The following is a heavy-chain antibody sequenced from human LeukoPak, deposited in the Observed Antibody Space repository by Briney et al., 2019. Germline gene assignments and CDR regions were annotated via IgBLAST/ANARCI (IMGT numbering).Heavy chain of an antibody. J-gene: IGHJ4*01. CDR3: AGGRWSGWYFNY. Sequence: NPSATLSLTCTASGGSISSYYWSWIRQPPGKGLEWIGYIYYSGSTNYNPSLKSRVTISVDTSKNQFSLKLSSVTAADTAIYYCAGGRWSGWYFNYWGQGTLVTVSS. CDR1: GGSISSYY. D-gene: IGHD6-19*01. CDR2: IYYSGST. V-gene: IGHV4-59*01.